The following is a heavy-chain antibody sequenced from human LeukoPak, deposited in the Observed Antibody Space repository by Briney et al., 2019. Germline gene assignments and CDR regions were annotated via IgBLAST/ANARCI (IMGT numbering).Heavy chain of an antibody. J-gene: IGHJ4*02. D-gene: IGHD4-17*01. CDR1: GFTFSSYA. Sequence: PGGSLRLSRAASGFTFSSYAIHWVRQAPGKGLEWVAVISYDGSNKYHADSVKGRFAISRDNSKNTLYLQMNSLRAEDTAVYYCARDPHFDYGDYTFFDYWGQGTLVTVSS. CDR3: ARDPHFDYGDYTFFDY. CDR2: ISYDGSNK. V-gene: IGHV3-30*09.